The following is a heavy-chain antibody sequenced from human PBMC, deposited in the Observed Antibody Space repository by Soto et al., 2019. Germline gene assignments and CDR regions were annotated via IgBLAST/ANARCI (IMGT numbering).Heavy chain of an antibody. J-gene: IGHJ3*02. Sequence: GGSLRLSCVASGFTFTNYWMTWVRQAPGKGLEWVANINEDGSDTYYLDSVKGRFTISRDSAKNSLYLQMTSLAVEDTAVYYCARVVVAVPGALDIFNMWGPGTLVTVSS. V-gene: IGHV3-7*01. CDR2: INEDGSDT. D-gene: IGHD2-2*01. CDR1: GFTFTNYW. CDR3: ARVVVAVPGALDIFNM.